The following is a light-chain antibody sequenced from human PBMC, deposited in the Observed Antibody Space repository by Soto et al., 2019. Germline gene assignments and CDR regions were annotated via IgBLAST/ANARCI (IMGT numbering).Light chain of an antibody. CDR1: QSVRSN. V-gene: IGKV3-15*01. CDR2: GAS. J-gene: IGKJ1*01. Sequence: EIVMTQSPSTLSGSAGERATLSCGASQSVRSNLAWYQQKAGQAPRLLIYGASTRATGIPARFSGSGSGTELNLTISSLQSEDFAVYYCQHYYNWPLTFGQGTKVDIK. CDR3: QHYYNWPLT.